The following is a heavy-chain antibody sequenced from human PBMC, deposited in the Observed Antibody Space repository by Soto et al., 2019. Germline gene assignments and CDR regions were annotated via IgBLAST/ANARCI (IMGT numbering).Heavy chain of an antibody. CDR2: IYYSGST. Sequence: SETLSLTCTVSGGSVSSGSYYWSWIRQPPGKGLEWIGYIYYSGSTNYNPSLKSRVTKSVDTSKNQFSLKLSSVTAADTAVYYCARGRYSYGYFDYWGQGTLVTVSS. J-gene: IGHJ4*02. CDR1: GGSVSSGSYY. D-gene: IGHD5-18*01. CDR3: ARGRYSYGYFDY. V-gene: IGHV4-61*01.